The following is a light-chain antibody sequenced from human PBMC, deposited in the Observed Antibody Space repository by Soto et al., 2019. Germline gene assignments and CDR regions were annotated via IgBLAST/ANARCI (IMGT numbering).Light chain of an antibody. V-gene: IGKV1-12*01. CDR2: IAS. CDR1: QDINSW. J-gene: IGKJ4*01. Sequence: DIQMTQSPSSVSASVGDRVTITGRASQDINSWLTWYQQKPGKAPKVLIYIASRLQPGVPSRFSGRGSVTDFSLTISNLQPEDFATYFCQQSKSFPLTFGGGTKVDSK. CDR3: QQSKSFPLT.